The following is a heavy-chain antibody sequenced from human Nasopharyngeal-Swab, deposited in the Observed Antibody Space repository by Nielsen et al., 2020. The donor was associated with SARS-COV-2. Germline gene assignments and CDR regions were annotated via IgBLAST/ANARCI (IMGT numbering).Heavy chain of an antibody. Sequence: GGSLRLSCAASGFTFSSFGMHWVRQAPGKGLVGVSRIGPDGRETSFADSVKGRFTISRDNAKNTLYLQMNSLRAEDTAVYFCARGSSDWRGIDYWGQGTLVTVSS. CDR2: IGPDGRET. CDR1: GFTFSSFG. CDR3: ARGSSDWRGIDY. J-gene: IGHJ4*02. D-gene: IGHD6-19*01. V-gene: IGHV3-74*01.